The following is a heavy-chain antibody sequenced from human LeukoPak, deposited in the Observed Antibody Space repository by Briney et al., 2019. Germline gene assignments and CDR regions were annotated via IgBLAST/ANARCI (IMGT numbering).Heavy chain of an antibody. J-gene: IGHJ4*02. Sequence: GGSLRLSCAASRFSFSDYYMSWIRQAPGKGLEWVSYISSSGRIIYYADSVKGRFTLSRDNAKNSLYLQMNSLRAEATAVYYCARGGYFDSSGYYLTYFDYWGQGTLVTVSS. CDR3: ARGGYFDSSGYYLTYFDY. D-gene: IGHD3-22*01. CDR1: RFSFSDYY. V-gene: IGHV3-11*01. CDR2: ISSSGRII.